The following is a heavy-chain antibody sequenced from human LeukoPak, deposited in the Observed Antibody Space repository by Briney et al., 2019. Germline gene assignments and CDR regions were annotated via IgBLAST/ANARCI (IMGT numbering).Heavy chain of an antibody. CDR1: GFTFSSYG. CDR3: AKELGIRRYYFDY. V-gene: IGHV3-30*18. D-gene: IGHD7-27*01. CDR2: ISYDGSNK. Sequence: PGGSLRLSCAASGFTFSSYGMHWVRQAPGKGLEWVAVISYDGSNKYYADSVKGRFTISRDNSKNTLYLQMNSLRAEDTAVYYCAKELGIRRYYFDYWGQGTLVTVSS. J-gene: IGHJ4*02.